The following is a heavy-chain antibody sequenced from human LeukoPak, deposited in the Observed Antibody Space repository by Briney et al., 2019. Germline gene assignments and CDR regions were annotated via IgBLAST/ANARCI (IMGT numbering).Heavy chain of an antibody. Sequence: PGGSLRLSCAASGFPFSSYAMSWVRRAPGKGLEWVSTISNSDDSTYYADSVKGRFTISRDNSKNTLYLQMNSLRAEDTAVYYCAKDRYPGPRGSGSSLNWFDPWGQGTLVTVSS. CDR1: GFPFSSYA. J-gene: IGHJ5*02. CDR3: AKDRYPGPRGSGSSLNWFDP. CDR2: ISNSDDST. D-gene: IGHD3-10*01. V-gene: IGHV3-23*01.